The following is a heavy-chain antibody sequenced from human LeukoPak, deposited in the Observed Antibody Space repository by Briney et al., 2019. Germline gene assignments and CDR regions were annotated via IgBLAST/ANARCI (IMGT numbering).Heavy chain of an antibody. D-gene: IGHD2-21*01. Sequence: SETLSLTCSASGGSISSSSYYWGWIRQSPGKGLEWIGSMYYRGTTYENSSLKSRLTLSIDTSNDQFSLKLTSVTAADTAVYFCAREYSRSVVAGSRPDLWGQGLLVTVSS. J-gene: IGHJ4*02. CDR3: AREYSRSVVAGSRPDL. CDR2: MYYRGTT. V-gene: IGHV4-39*02. CDR1: GGSISSSSYY.